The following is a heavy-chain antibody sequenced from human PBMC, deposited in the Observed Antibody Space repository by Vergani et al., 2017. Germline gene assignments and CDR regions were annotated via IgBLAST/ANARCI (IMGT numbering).Heavy chain of an antibody. CDR3: ARSRPYCTSGSCPAI. D-gene: IGHD2-15*01. J-gene: IGHJ4*02. CDR1: GESIRSGSYY. Sequence: QVKLQESGPGLLKPSQTLSLTCTVSGESIRSGSYYWSWIRQPPGKGPEWIGHIHTGGSTDLNPSFKSRVSISVDTSKSQFSLKLNSVTVADTAVYYCARSRPYCTSGSCPAIWGQGTLVTVSS. V-gene: IGHV4-61*02. CDR2: IHTGGST.